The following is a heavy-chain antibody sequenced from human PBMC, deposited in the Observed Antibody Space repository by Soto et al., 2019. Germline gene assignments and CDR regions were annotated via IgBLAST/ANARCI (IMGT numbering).Heavy chain of an antibody. Sequence: GESLKISDKGSGCRFTSYWIGWVRQMPGKGLEWMGIIYPGDSDTRYGPSFQGQVTISADKSISTAYLQWSSLKASDTAMYYCARMFVQITWIQLWFQGDAFDIWGQGTMVTVSS. J-gene: IGHJ3*02. V-gene: IGHV5-51*01. CDR3: ARMFVQITWIQLWFQGDAFDI. D-gene: IGHD5-18*01. CDR1: GCRFTSYW. CDR2: IYPGDSDT.